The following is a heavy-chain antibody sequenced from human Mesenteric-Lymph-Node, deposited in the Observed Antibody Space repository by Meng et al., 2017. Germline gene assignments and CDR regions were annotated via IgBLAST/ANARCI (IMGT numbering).Heavy chain of an antibody. V-gene: IGHV3-53*01. CDR3: ARDTETIDAFDI. CDR2: LYSSGIP. Sequence: GESLKISCAASGFTISDESMFWVRQTPVKGLEWVASLYSSGIPFYADSVKGRFSVSRDNSENTVYLQMNSLRVDDTAVYFCARDTETIDAFDIWGQGTMVTVPS. J-gene: IGHJ3*02. D-gene: IGHD3-9*01. CDR1: GFTISDES.